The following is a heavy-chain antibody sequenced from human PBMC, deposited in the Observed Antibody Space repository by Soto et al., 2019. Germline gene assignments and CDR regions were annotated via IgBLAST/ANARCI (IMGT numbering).Heavy chain of an antibody. CDR2: IYFSGST. CDR3: ARLYYDSLGYYWFDP. J-gene: IGHJ5*02. D-gene: IGHD3-22*01. Sequence: QLQLQESGPGLVKPSETLSLSCTVSGGSISSTTYYWGWIRQPPGKGLEWIGSIYFSGSTYDNPSLKSRGTISVDTSKTQFSLELGFVTAADRAVYYCARLYYDSLGYYWFDPWGQGSLVTVSS. V-gene: IGHV4-39*01. CDR1: GGSISSTTYY.